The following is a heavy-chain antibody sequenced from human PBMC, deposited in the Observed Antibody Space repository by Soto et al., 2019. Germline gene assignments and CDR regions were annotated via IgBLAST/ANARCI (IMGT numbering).Heavy chain of an antibody. D-gene: IGHD7-27*01. CDR1: GYTFTSYD. CDR3: ARDWGGLDY. Sequence: QVQLVQSGAEVKKPGASVKVSCKSSGYTFTSYDITWVRHAPGQGLDWKGWVTAYNGNTNYAQKFQGRLSMTKDPSTSRVYMDLRSLRSDDGAMSYCARDWGGLDYWGQGTLVTVSS. V-gene: IGHV1-18*01. J-gene: IGHJ4*02. CDR2: VTAYNGNT.